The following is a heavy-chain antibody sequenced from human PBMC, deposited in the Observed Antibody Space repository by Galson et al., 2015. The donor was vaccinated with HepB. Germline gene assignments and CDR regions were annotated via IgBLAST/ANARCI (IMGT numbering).Heavy chain of an antibody. J-gene: IGHJ4*02. D-gene: IGHD2-15*01. V-gene: IGHV3-21*01. CDR2: ISPTGTFT. Sequence: SLRLSCAVSGLTFSTSSINWVRQPPGKGLEWVASISPTGTFTDYADSVKGRFTISRDNAENSLYLRMDSLTAEDSALHFCARDTCTGGSCYEGVFDYWGQGSLVIVSS. CDR3: ARDTCTGGSCYEGVFDY. CDR1: GLTFSTSS.